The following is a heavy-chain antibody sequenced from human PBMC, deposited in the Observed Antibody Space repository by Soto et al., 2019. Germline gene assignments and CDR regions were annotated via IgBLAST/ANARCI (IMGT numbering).Heavy chain of an antibody. V-gene: IGHV3-21*01. D-gene: IGHD1-20*01. J-gene: IGHJ4*02. Sequence: GGSLRLSCAASGFTFSSYSMNWVRQAPGKGLEWVSSISSSSSYIYYADSVKGRFTISRDNAKNSLYLQMNSLRAEDTAVYYCVRDQSNWNDVHHFDYWGRGTLVHVYS. CDR2: ISSSSSYI. CDR3: VRDQSNWNDVHHFDY. CDR1: GFTFSSYS.